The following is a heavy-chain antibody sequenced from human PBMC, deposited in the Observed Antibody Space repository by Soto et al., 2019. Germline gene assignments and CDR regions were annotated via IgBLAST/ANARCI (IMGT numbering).Heavy chain of an antibody. D-gene: IGHD4-4*01. Sequence: QITLKESGPTLVKPTQTLTLTCTFSGFSLNTRGMGVGWIRQSPGKALELLALIYWDDDKRYSPSLKSRLTTTKHTSKNQAAHRMTNLHPVDTATYYCAHRSHSDYVTYWGQGTLVTVSP. CDR2: IYWDDDK. CDR1: GFSLNTRGMG. CDR3: AHRSHSDYVTY. V-gene: IGHV2-5*02. J-gene: IGHJ4*02.